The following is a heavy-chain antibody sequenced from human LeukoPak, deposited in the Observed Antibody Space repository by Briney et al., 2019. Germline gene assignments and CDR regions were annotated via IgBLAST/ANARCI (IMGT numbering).Heavy chain of an antibody. J-gene: IGHJ3*02. CDR3: ARGWKRWLQPRRDAFDI. V-gene: IGHV4-39*07. CDR2: IHHSGST. CDR1: GGSISSSSYY. D-gene: IGHD5-24*01. Sequence: SETLSLTCTVSGGSISSSSYYWGWIRQPPGKGLEWIGSIHHSGSTNYNPSLKSRVTISVDTSKNQFSLKLSSVTAADTAVYYCARGWKRWLQPRRDAFDIWGQGTMVTVSS.